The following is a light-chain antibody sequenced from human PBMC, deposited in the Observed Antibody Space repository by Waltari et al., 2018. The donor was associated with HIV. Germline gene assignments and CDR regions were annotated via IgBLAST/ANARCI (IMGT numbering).Light chain of an antibody. V-gene: IGLV2-14*01. CDR2: EVT. CDR3: TSYTSNNTLM. CDR1: NSDVGGYNF. Sequence: QSALTQPASVSGSPGQSITISCTGTNSDVGGYNFVSWYQQHPGTAPKLMIYEVTNRPSGLSNRFSGSKSGNTASLTISGLQAEDEADYYCTSYTSNNTLMFGGGTKVTVL. J-gene: IGLJ3*02.